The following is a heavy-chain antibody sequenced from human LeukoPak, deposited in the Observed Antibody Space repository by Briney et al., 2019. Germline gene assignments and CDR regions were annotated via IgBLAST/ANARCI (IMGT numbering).Heavy chain of an antibody. J-gene: IGHJ4*02. Sequence: GGSLRLSCAASGFTFSSYIMNWVRQAPGKGPEWVSSISSSSAYIYYADSVKGRFTISRDNAKTSLFLPMNSLRDEDTAVYYCARENWYLDYWGQGTLVTVSS. CDR2: ISSSSAYI. D-gene: IGHD1-1*01. CDR3: ARENWYLDY. V-gene: IGHV3-21*01. CDR1: GFTFSSYI.